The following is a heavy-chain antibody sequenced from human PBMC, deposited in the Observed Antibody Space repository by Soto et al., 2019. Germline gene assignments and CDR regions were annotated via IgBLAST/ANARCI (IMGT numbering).Heavy chain of an antibody. CDR2: ISSSGSTI. D-gene: IGHD3-3*01. J-gene: IGHJ4*02. Sequence: EVQLVESGGGLVQPGGSLRPPCAASGFPLSSFSMNWVRQAPGKGLGWVSYISSSGSTIYYADSVRGRFTISRDNAKNSLYLQMNSLRDEDTAVYYCARAGYRSVDYWGQGTLVTVSS. V-gene: IGHV3-48*02. CDR3: ARAGYRSVDY. CDR1: GFPLSSFS.